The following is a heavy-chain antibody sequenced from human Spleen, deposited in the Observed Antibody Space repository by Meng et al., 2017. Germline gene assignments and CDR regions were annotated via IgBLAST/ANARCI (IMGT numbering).Heavy chain of an antibody. D-gene: IGHD2-15*01. CDR1: GFTFSSYR. V-gene: IGHV3-21*01. Sequence: GGSLRLSCAASGFTFSSYRMTWVRQAPGKGLEWVSSISSISSYIYYANSVKGRFTISRDNAKNSLYLQMDSLRAEDTAVYFCAREIPDCSGGSCPYYYFYGMDVWGQGTTVTVSS. CDR2: ISSISSYI. CDR3: AREIPDCSGGSCPYYYFYGMDV. J-gene: IGHJ6*02.